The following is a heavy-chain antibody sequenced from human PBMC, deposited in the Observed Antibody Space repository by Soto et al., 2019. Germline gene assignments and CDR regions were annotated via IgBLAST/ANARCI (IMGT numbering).Heavy chain of an antibody. V-gene: IGHV3-23*01. D-gene: IGHD3-9*01. CDR2: INGESITT. CDR3: AKDMRWTGYYVYGIDV. J-gene: IGHJ6*02. CDR1: GFTFSTYA. Sequence: PGGSLRLSCAASGFTFSTYALSWVRQAPGKGLEWVSTINGESITTYYADSVKGRFTISRNNLENTLYLQMNSLRVEDTAVYYCAKDMRWTGYYVYGIDVWGPGTTVTVSS.